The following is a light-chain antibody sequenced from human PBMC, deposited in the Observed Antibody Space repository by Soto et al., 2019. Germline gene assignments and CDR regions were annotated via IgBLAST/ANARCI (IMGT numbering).Light chain of an antibody. CDR3: QQVNSYPWT. J-gene: IGKJ1*01. V-gene: IGKV1-9*01. Sequence: DIQLTQSPSFLSASVRDRVTITCRASQGISNYLVWYQQKPGRAPKLLIYAASTLQSGVPSRFSGSGSGTDFTLTINSLQPEDFATFYCQQVNSYPWTFGQGTKVEIK. CDR2: AAS. CDR1: QGISNY.